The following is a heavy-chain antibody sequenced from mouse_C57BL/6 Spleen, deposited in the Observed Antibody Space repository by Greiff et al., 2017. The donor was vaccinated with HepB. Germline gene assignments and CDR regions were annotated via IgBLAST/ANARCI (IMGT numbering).Heavy chain of an antibody. CDR3: ARSVYDGYYGDYIDY. V-gene: IGHV1-82*01. D-gene: IGHD2-3*01. J-gene: IGHJ2*01. CDR1: GYAFSSSW. CDR2: IYPGDGDT. Sequence: QVQLQQSGPELVKPGASVKISCKASGYAFSSSWMNWVKQRPGKGLEWIGRIYPGDGDTNYNGKFKGKATLTADKSSSTAYMQLSSLTSEDSAVYFCARSVYDGYYGDYIDYWGQGTTLTVSS.